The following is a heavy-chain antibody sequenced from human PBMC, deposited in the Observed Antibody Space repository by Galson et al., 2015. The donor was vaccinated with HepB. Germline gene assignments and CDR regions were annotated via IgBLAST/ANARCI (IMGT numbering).Heavy chain of an antibody. CDR1: GFTFSGSA. Sequence: SLRLFCAASGFTFSGSAMHWVRQASGKGLEWVGRIRSKANSYATAYAASVKGRFTISRDDSKNTAYLQMNSLKTEDTAVYYCTTTNVLLSLPPPNPWGQGTLVTVSS. J-gene: IGHJ4*02. V-gene: IGHV3-73*01. CDR3: TTTNVLLSLPPPNP. CDR2: IRSKANSYAT. D-gene: IGHD3-10*01.